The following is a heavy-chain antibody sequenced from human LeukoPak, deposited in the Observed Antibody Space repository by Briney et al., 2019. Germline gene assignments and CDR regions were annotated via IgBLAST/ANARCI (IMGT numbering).Heavy chain of an antibody. V-gene: IGHV4-34*01. J-gene: IGHJ4*02. Sequence: SETLSLTCTVSDGSINNYYWSWIRQPPGKGLEWIGEINHSGSTNYNPSLKSRVTISVDTSKNQFSLKLSSVTAADTAVYYCARGTPWIVDYWGQETLVTVSS. D-gene: IGHD5-12*01. CDR3: ARGTPWIVDY. CDR1: DGSINNYY. CDR2: INHSGST.